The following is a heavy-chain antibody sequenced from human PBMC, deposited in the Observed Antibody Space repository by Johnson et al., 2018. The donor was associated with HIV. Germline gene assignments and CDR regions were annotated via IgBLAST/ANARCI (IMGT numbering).Heavy chain of an antibody. CDR1: GFIFSSNA. D-gene: IGHD2-8*01. CDR3: AKGKAWSALDAFDI. Sequence: VQLVESGGGLQQPGGSLRLSCAASGFIFSSNAMGWVRQAPGKGLEWVSSISGSGDYTYYADSVKGRFTISRDNSKNTLNRQMNSLRVEDTATYFCAKGKAWSALDAFDIWGQGTMVIVSS. V-gene: IGHV3-23*04. CDR2: ISGSGDYT. J-gene: IGHJ3*02.